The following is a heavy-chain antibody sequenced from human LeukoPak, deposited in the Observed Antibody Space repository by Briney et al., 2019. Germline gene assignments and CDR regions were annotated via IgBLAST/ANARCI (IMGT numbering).Heavy chain of an antibody. V-gene: IGHV3-21*01. Sequence: PGGSLRLSCAASGFIFSSYNMNWVRQAPGKGLEWVSSISTSSSYIYYADSVKGRFTSTRDNAKKSLYLQMNSLRAEDTAVYYCARADSSGYYLFGGFDLWGRGTLVTVSS. CDR2: ISTSSSYI. D-gene: IGHD3-22*01. CDR1: GFIFSSYN. CDR3: ARADSSGYYLFGGFDL. J-gene: IGHJ2*01.